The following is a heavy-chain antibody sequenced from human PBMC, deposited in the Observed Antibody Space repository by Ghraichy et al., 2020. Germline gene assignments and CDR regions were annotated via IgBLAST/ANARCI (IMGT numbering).Heavy chain of an antibody. Sequence: GGSLRLSCAASGFTFSSSAMGWVRQAPGKGLEWVAGLSSSGAQTSDADSVKGRFTISRDNSKNTLYLQMNGLRVEDTAIYYCVKHSEDYYDSPVVYWGQGTLVTVSS. V-gene: IGHV3-23*01. D-gene: IGHD3-22*01. CDR1: GFTFSSSA. CDR3: VKHSEDYYDSPVVY. CDR2: LSSSGAQT. J-gene: IGHJ4*02.